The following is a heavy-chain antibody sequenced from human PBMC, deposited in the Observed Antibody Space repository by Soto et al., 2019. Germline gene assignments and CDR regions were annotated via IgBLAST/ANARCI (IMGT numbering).Heavy chain of an antibody. CDR1: GGSISSYY. Sequence: PSETLSLTCTVSGGSISSYYWSWIRQPPGKGLEWIGYIYYSGSTYYNPSLKSRVTISVDTSKNQFSLKLSSVTAADTAVYFCARGGPSSKWLDPWGQGIQVTVSS. V-gene: IGHV4-59*01. J-gene: IGHJ5*02. CDR3: ARGGPSSKWLDP. CDR2: IYYSGST.